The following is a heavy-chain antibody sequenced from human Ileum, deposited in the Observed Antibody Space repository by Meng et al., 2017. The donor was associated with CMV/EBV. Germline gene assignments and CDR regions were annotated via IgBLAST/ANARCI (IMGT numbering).Heavy chain of an antibody. J-gene: IGHJ6*02. CDR3: ARDFRHGGLDV. CDR2: ISGNGDTI. V-gene: IGHV3-11*01. CDR1: GFTLSDW. Sequence: GGSLRLSCAASGFTLSDWMNWIRQAPGKGLEWVAGISGNGDTIYYADSVKGRFTVSRDNTKNSLYMQMSSLRAEDTAVYYCARDFRHGGLDVWGQGTTVTVSS.